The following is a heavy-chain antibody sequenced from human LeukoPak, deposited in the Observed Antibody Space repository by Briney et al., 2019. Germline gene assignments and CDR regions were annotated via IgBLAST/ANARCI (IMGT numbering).Heavy chain of an antibody. Sequence: PGGSLRLSCAASGFTFSSYGMNWVRQAPGKGLEWVSAISDGGSDTFYADSVKGRFAISRDNSKNTLLLQMNSLRAEDTAVYSCAKRVPYSSSSVYFDFWGQGTLVTVSS. J-gene: IGHJ4*02. CDR2: ISDGGSDT. CDR1: GFTFSSYG. CDR3: AKRVPYSSSSVYFDF. D-gene: IGHD6-6*01. V-gene: IGHV3-23*01.